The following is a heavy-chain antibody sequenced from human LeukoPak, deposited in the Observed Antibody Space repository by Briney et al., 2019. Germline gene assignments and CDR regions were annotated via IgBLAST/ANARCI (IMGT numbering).Heavy chain of an antibody. CDR2: INPNSGGT. J-gene: IGHJ5*02. CDR1: GYTFTGYY. V-gene: IGHV1-2*02. D-gene: IGHD6-19*01. Sequence: ASVKVSCKASGYTFTGYYMHWVRQAPGQGLEWMGWINPNSGGTNYAQKFQGRVTMTRDTSISTAYMELSRLRSDDTAVYYCASYRIAVAGSGEYNWFDPWGQGTLVTVSS. CDR3: ASYRIAVAGSGEYNWFDP.